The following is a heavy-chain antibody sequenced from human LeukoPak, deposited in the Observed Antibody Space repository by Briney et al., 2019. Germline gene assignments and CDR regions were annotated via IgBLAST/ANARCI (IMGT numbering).Heavy chain of an antibody. D-gene: IGHD2-15*01. V-gene: IGHV4-59*01. Sequence: SETLSLTCTVSGASISSYYWSWIRQPPGKGLEWIGYIYYSGSTNYNPSLKSRVTISVDTSKNQFSLKLSSVTAADTAVYYCARAGGDIVEYAFDIWGQGTMVAVSS. J-gene: IGHJ3*02. CDR1: GASISSYY. CDR2: IYYSGST. CDR3: ARAGGDIVEYAFDI.